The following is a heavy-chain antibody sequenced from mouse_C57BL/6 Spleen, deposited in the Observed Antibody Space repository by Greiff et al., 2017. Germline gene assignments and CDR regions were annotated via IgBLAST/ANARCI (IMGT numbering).Heavy chain of an antibody. Sequence: QVQLQQSGAELVKPGASVKMSCKASGYTFTTYPIEWMKQNHGKSLEWIGNFHPYNDDTKYNEKFKGKATLTVEKSSSTVYLELRRLTSGDSAVYYCARRGSRGDYFDYWGQGTTLTVSS. CDR2: FHPYNDDT. D-gene: IGHD1-1*01. CDR1: GYTFTTYP. CDR3: ARRGSRGDYFDY. J-gene: IGHJ2*01. V-gene: IGHV1-47*01.